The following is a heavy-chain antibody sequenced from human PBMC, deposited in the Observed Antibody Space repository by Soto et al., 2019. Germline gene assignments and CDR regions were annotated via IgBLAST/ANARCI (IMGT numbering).Heavy chain of an antibody. J-gene: IGHJ5*02. CDR2: INHSEST. V-gene: IGHV4-34*01. Sequence: SETLSLTCAVYGGSGGSFSGYYWSWIRQPPGKGLEWIGEINHSESTNYNPSFKSRVTIPVDTSKNQFSVKLSSVTVADTAVYYCASPKIAFYNWFDPWGQGTLVPVSS. CDR3: ASPKIAFYNWFDP. CDR1: GGSGGSFSGYY. D-gene: IGHD3-3*02.